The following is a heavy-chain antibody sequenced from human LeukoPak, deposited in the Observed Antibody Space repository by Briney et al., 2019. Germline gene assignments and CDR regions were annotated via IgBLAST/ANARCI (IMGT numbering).Heavy chain of an antibody. CDR1: GGSISSYY. V-gene: IGHV4-59*01. J-gene: IGHJ4*02. CDR3: AKPAISSRGWYYDY. D-gene: IGHD6-19*01. Sequence: PSETLSLTCTVSGGSISSYYWSWIRQPPGKGLEWIGYIYYSGSTNYNPSLKSRVTISVDTSKNQFSLKLSSVTAADTAVYYCAKPAISSRGWYYDYWGQGTLVTVSS. CDR2: IYYSGST.